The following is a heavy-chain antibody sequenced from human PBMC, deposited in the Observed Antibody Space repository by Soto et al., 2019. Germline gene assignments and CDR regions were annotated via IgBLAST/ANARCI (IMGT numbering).Heavy chain of an antibody. Sequence: QVQMVESGGGVVQPGRSLRLSCAASGFSFSTYGMHWVRQAPGKGLEWMVVISNDGSNKYYADSVKGRFTISRDNSKDTLFLQMNSLRGEDTAVYYCAKVVRADSTSSNFYYYSGMDVWGQGTTVTVSS. CDR1: GFSFSTYG. J-gene: IGHJ6*02. CDR2: ISNDGSNK. D-gene: IGHD6-6*01. CDR3: AKVVRADSTSSNFYYYSGMDV. V-gene: IGHV3-30*18.